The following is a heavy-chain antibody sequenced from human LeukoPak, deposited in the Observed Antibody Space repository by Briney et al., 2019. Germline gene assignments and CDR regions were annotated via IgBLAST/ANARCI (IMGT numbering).Heavy chain of an antibody. Sequence: SETLSLTCAVSGGSISSSNWWSWVRQPPGKGLEWIGEIYHSGSTNYNPSLKSRVTISVDKSKNQFSLKLSSVTAADTAVYYCAKYCSSTSCYYYYGMDVWGQGTTVIVSS. D-gene: IGHD2-2*01. CDR1: GGSISSSNW. J-gene: IGHJ6*02. CDR3: AKYCSSTSCYYYYGMDV. CDR2: IYHSGST. V-gene: IGHV4-4*02.